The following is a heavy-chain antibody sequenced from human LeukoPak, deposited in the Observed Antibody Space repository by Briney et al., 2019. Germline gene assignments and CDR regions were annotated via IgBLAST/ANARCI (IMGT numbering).Heavy chain of an antibody. D-gene: IGHD2-2*01. CDR1: GYTFTSHY. Sequence: ASVKVSCKASGYTFTSHYMHWVRQAPGQGLEWMGIINPSGGSTSYAQKFQGRVTMTRDTSTSTVYMELRGLRSEDTAVYYCATARRLEGYCSSITCLVPYNWLDPWGQGTLVTVSS. J-gene: IGHJ5*02. CDR2: INPSGGST. CDR3: ATARRLEGYCSSITCLVPYNWLDP. V-gene: IGHV1-46*03.